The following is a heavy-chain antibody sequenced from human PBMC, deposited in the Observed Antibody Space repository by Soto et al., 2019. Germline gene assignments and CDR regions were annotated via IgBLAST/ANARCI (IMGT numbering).Heavy chain of an antibody. CDR2: ISAYNGNT. J-gene: IGHJ6*01. CDR1: GYTFTSYG. V-gene: IGHV1-18*04. D-gene: IGHD3-3*01. CDR3: ARDGGQYNDFWGGYAPPYYYYGMDV. Sequence: ASVKVSCKASGYTFTSYGISWVRQAPGQGLEWMGWISAYNGNTNYAQKLQGRVTMTTDTSTSTAYMELRSLRSDDTAVYYCARDGGQYNDFWGGYAPPYYYYGMDVWRQGSTVTVPS.